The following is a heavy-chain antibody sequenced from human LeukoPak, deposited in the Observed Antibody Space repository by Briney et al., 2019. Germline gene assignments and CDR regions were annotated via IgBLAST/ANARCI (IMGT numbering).Heavy chain of an antibody. D-gene: IGHD5-12*01. V-gene: IGHV1-2*02. CDR2: INPNSGGT. Sequence: ASVKVSCKASGYTFTGYYMHWVRHAPGQGLEWMGWINPNSGGTNYAQKFQGRVTMTRDTSISTAYMELSRLRSDDTAVYYCARVRSWGGYVRGFDYWGQGTLVTVSS. J-gene: IGHJ4*02. CDR3: ARVRSWGGYVRGFDY. CDR1: GYTFTGYY.